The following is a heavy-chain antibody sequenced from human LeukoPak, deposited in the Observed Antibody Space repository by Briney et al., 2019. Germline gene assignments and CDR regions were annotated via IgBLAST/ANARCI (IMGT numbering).Heavy chain of an antibody. V-gene: IGHV4-34*01. D-gene: IGHD4-23*01. Sequence: SETLSLTCAVYGGSFSGYYWSWIRQPPGKELEWIGEINHSGSTNYNPSLKSRVTISVDTSKNQFSLKLSSVTAADTAVYYCARVDYGGNSGDYWGQGTLVTVSS. J-gene: IGHJ4*02. CDR3: ARVDYGGNSGDY. CDR1: GGSFSGYY. CDR2: INHSGST.